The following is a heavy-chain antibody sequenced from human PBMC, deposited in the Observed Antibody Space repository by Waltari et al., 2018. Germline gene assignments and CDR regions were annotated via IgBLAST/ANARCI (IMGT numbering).Heavy chain of an antibody. CDR2: INWNSGNI. J-gene: IGHJ4*02. CDR1: GFSFADCA. CDR3: TSDAFGNSIGGVFDY. Sequence: EVQLVESGGGLVQPGRSLRLSCVGSGFSFADCALTWVRQVPGKGLEWVSGINWNSGNIGYADSVKGRFTISRDNAKNSLYLQINSVRTEDTALYYCTSDAFGNSIGGVFDYWGQGTLVNVSS. V-gene: IGHV3-9*01. D-gene: IGHD3-3*01.